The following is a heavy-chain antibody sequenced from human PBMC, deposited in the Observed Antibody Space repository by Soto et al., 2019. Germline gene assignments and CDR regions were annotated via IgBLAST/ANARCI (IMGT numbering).Heavy chain of an antibody. CDR2: ISWDGSNK. J-gene: IGHJ6*02. D-gene: IGHD5-18*01. Sequence: QVQLVESGGGVVQPGRSLRPSCAASGFTFSSYGIHWVRQSPGKGLEWVAVISWDGSNKYYVDSVKGRFTISRDNSKNTLFLQMNSLRAEDTAVYHCARDLRGYSLGFSGAYDYYYGMDVWGQGTTVTVSS. V-gene: IGHV3-30*03. CDR3: ARDLRGYSLGFSGAYDYYYGMDV. CDR1: GFTFSSYG.